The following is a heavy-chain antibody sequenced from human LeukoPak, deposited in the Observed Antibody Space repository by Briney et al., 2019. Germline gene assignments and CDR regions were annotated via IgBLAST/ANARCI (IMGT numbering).Heavy chain of an antibody. D-gene: IGHD3-16*01. CDR1: GFTFSSYG. Sequence: GGSLRLSCAASGFTFSSYGIHWVRQAPGKGLEWVAVIWYDGSKKYYADSVKGRFTISRDDSENTLYLQMNSLRAEDTAVYYCARDFGVTNYHFDYWGQGTLVTVSS. J-gene: IGHJ4*02. CDR2: IWYDGSKK. CDR3: ARDFGVTNYHFDY. V-gene: IGHV3-33*01.